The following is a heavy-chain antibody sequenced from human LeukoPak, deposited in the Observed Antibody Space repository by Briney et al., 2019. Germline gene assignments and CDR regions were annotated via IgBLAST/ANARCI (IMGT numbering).Heavy chain of an antibody. J-gene: IGHJ6*03. CDR1: GFTFDDYA. D-gene: IGHD3-10*01. CDR3: AKSGTGSGSYYDYYYYYMDV. Sequence: PGGSLRLSCAASGFTFDDYAMHWVRQAPGKGLEWVSGISWNSGSIGYADSVKGRFTISRDNAKNSLYLQMNSLRAEDTALYYCAKSGTGSGSYYDYYYYYMDVWGKGTTVTVSS. V-gene: IGHV3-9*01. CDR2: ISWNSGSI.